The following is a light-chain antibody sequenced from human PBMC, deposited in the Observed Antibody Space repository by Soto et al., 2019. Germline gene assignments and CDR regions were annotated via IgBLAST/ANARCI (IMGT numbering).Light chain of an antibody. Sequence: DTQMTQSPSTLSASVGDTVTITCRARQNINNRLAWYQQKPEKVPKLLIYGASTLEDGVPSRFSVSRSGTKFTLTINSLQTDDFANYYCQRYDGYFGQGTKLEIK. V-gene: IGKV1-5*01. CDR1: QNINNR. J-gene: IGKJ2*01. CDR3: QRYDGY. CDR2: GAS.